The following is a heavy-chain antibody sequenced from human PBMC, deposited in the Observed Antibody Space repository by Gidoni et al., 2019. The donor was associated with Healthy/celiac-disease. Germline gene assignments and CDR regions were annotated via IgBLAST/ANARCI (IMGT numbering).Heavy chain of an antibody. CDR3: AKDEESDSSGSLDY. Sequence: EVQLVESGGGLVQPGRSLRLSCAASGFTFDDYAMHWGRQAPGKGLEWVSGISWNSGSIGYADSVKGRFTISRDNAKNSLYLQMNSLRAEDTALYYCAKDEESDSSGSLDYWGQGTLVTVSS. V-gene: IGHV3-9*01. CDR2: ISWNSGSI. J-gene: IGHJ4*02. CDR1: GFTFDDYA. D-gene: IGHD3-22*01.